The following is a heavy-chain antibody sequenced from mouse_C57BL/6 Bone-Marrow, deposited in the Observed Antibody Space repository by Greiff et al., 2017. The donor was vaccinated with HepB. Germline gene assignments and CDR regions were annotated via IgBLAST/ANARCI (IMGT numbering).Heavy chain of an antibody. J-gene: IGHJ1*03. CDR2: IDPSDSYT. CDR1: GYTFTSYW. D-gene: IGHD1-1*01. CDR3: AREGLITFDV. Sequence: QVQLQQSGAELVMPGASVKLSCKASGYTFTSYWMHWVKQRPGQGLEWIGEIDPSDSYTNYNQKFKGKSTLTVDKSSSTAYMQLSSLKSEDSAVYYCAREGLITFDVWGTGTTVTVSS. V-gene: IGHV1-69*01.